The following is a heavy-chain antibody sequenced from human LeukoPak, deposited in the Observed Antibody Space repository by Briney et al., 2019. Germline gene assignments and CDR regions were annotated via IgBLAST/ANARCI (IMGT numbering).Heavy chain of an antibody. D-gene: IGHD6-25*01. Sequence: GRSLRLSCAASGFTFDDYAMHWVRQAPGKGLEWVSGISWNSGSIGYADSVKGRFTISRDNAKNSLYLQMNSLRAEDTALYYCAKSAAIYYYYYGMDVWGQGTTVTVSS. CDR3: AKSAAIYYYYYGMDV. J-gene: IGHJ6*02. CDR2: ISWNSGSI. CDR1: GFTFDDYA. V-gene: IGHV3-9*01.